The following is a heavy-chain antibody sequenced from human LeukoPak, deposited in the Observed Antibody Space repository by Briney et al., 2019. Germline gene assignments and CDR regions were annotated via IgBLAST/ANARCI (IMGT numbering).Heavy chain of an antibody. J-gene: IGHJ4*02. CDR2: MQYDGGNI. CDR3: ARVAEAAAFDY. Sequence: PGGSLRLSCAASGFTFSSYGMHWVRQAPGEGLEWVAFMQYDGGNIYYTDSVKGRFTISRDNSEKSLYLQMNSLRVEDGAVYYCARVAEAAAFDYWGQGTMVTVSS. D-gene: IGHD6-13*01. V-gene: IGHV3-30*02. CDR1: GFTFSSYG.